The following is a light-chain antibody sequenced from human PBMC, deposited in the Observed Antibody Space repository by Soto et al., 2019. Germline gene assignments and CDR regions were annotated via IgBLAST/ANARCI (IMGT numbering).Light chain of an antibody. CDR1: QSISSW. CDR2: DVS. V-gene: IGKV1-5*01. CDR3: QQYNSYRA. J-gene: IGKJ1*01. Sequence: DIQMTQSPSTLSSFVGDRVTLTCRASQSISSWLAWYQQKPGRAPNLLIYDVSSLETGVPSRFSGSGSGKEFTLTISSLQPDDFATYYCQQYNSYRAFGPGTKVDI.